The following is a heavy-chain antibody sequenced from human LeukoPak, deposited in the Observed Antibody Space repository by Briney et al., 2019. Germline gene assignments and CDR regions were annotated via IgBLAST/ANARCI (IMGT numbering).Heavy chain of an antibody. CDR3: ASHRTYYYGSGSYSPDY. CDR1: GFTVTDNY. D-gene: IGHD3-10*01. J-gene: IGHJ4*02. CDR2: IYSGGDT. V-gene: IGHV3-53*01. Sequence: PGGSLRLSCAVSGFTVTDNYMSWVRQAPGKGLEWVSVIYSGGDTYYADSVKGRFTISRDNSKNTLYLQMNSLRAEDTAVYYCASHRTYYYGSGSYSPDYWGQGTLVTVSS.